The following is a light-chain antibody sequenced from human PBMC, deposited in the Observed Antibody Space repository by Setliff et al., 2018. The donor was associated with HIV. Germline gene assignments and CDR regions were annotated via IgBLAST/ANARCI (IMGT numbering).Light chain of an antibody. CDR2: DNH. V-gene: IGLV1-51*01. J-gene: IGLJ1*01. CDR3: GAWDTSLAVYV. CDR1: GSNIGDRS. Sequence: QSVLTQPPSVSAAPGQKVSISCSGSGSNIGDRSVSWYQHLPGTAPQLLIHDNHERPSGIPERFSGSTSGTSATLAISGLQTGDEADYYCGAWDTSLAVYVFGTGTKVTVL.